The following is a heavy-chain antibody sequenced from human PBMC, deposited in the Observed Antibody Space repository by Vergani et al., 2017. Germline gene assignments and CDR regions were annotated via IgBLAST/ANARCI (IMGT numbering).Heavy chain of an antibody. CDR3: ASEGGYSYGPDYYYYYMDV. V-gene: IGHV1-46*01. CDR1: GYTFTSYY. D-gene: IGHD5-18*01. Sequence: QVQLVQSGAEVKKPGASVKVSCKASGYTFTSYYMHWVRQAPGQGLEWMGIINPSGGSTSYAQKFQGRVTMTRDTSTSTVYMELSSLRSEDTAVYYCASEGGYSYGPDYYYYYMDVWGKGTTVTVSS. J-gene: IGHJ6*03. CDR2: INPSGGST.